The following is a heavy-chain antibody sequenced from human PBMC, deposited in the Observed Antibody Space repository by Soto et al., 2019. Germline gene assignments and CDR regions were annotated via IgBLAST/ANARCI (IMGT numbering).Heavy chain of an antibody. D-gene: IGHD6-19*01. CDR1: GGSFSGYY. Sequence: SETLSLTCAVYGGSFSGYYWSWIRQPPGKGLEWIGEINHSGSTNYNPSLKSRVTISVDTSKNQFSLKLSSVTAADTAVYYCARFSRSSGWFYYYYGMDVWGQGTTVT. CDR2: INHSGST. J-gene: IGHJ6*02. V-gene: IGHV4-34*01. CDR3: ARFSRSSGWFYYYYGMDV.